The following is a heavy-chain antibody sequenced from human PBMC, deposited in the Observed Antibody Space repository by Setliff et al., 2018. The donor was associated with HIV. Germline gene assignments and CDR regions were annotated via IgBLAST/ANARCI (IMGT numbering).Heavy chain of an antibody. J-gene: IGHJ3*02. CDR1: GASVNYNT. V-gene: IGHV4-59*04. CDR3: ARHSLGNIGDYIRIGAIDI. CDR2: IYYSGIT. Sequence: PEETLSLTCSVSGASVNYNTWSWIRQAPGKGLEWIGSIYYSGITYYNPSLNSRVIISVDTSKNQFSLRLNSVTAADTAVYYCARHSLGNIGDYIRIGAIDIWGQGTMVTVSS. D-gene: IGHD4-17*01.